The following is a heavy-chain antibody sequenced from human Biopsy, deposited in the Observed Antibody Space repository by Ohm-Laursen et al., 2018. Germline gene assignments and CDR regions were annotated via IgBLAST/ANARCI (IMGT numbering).Heavy chain of an antibody. CDR1: GYTFTGQY. CDR3: AKGQDLRGGAEYFQH. D-gene: IGHD2-15*01. CDR2: INPHSGTT. J-gene: IGHJ1*01. V-gene: IGHV1-2*02. Sequence: ASVTVSCTASGYTFTGQYLHWVRQVPGHGLEWMGWINPHSGTTKFAQDFQGRVTMTRDTSITTAYMELRRLRSDDTAVYYCAKGQDLRGGAEYFQHWGQGALVTVSS.